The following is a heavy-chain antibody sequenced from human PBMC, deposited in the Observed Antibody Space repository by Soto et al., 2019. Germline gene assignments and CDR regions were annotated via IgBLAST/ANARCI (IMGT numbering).Heavy chain of an antibody. CDR3: ARDYYGRRNYFDY. J-gene: IGHJ4*02. Sequence: ETLSLTCTVSGGAISSYYCSFVRHPPWKGLEWIGYIYYSGSTNYNPSLKSRVTISVDTSKNQFSLKLSSVTAADTAVYYCARDYYGRRNYFDYWGQGTLVTVSS. D-gene: IGHD1-26*01. CDR1: GGAISSYY. CDR2: IYYSGST. V-gene: IGHV4-59*01.